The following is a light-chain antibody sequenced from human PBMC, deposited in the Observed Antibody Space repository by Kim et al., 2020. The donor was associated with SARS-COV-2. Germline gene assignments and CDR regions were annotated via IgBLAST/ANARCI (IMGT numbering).Light chain of an antibody. CDR1: QSVSGSF. V-gene: IGKV3-20*01. J-gene: IGKJ1*01. CDR2: GTS. CDR3: QQYDVSPWT. Sequence: PGDTPTHSCRASQSVSGSFLAWYQQKFGQAPRLLIYGTSNRATDTPDRFIGGASETDFTLTISRLEPEDFAVYYCQQYDVSPWTFGQGTKVDIK.